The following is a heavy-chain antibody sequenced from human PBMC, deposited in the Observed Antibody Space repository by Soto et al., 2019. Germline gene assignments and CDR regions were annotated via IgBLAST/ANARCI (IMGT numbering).Heavy chain of an antibody. V-gene: IGHV3-23*01. CDR1: GFTFSSYS. Sequence: GGSLRLSCAASGFTFSSYSMNWVRQAPGKGLEWVSAISGSGGSTYYADSVKGRFTISRDNSKNTLYLQMNSLRAEDTAVYYCAKPVAGTILFDYWGQGTLVTVSS. CDR2: ISGSGGST. J-gene: IGHJ4*02. D-gene: IGHD6-19*01. CDR3: AKPVAGTILFDY.